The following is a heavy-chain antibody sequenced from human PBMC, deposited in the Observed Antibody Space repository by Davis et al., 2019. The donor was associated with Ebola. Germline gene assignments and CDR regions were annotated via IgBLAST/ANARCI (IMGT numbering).Heavy chain of an antibody. CDR3: ARDLPFIVGGTDV. D-gene: IGHD2-15*01. CDR2: IGGSSGST. CDR1: GFTFSNFA. V-gene: IGHV3-23*01. J-gene: IGHJ6*02. Sequence: PGGSLRLSCAASGFTFSNFAMTWVRQAPGKGLEWVSAIGGSSGSTYYADSVKGRFTISRDNSKNPLYLQMNSLRAEDTAVYYCARDLPFIVGGTDVWGQGTTVTVSS.